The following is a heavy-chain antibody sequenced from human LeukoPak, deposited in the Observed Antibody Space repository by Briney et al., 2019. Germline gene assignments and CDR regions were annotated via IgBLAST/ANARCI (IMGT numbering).Heavy chain of an antibody. CDR1: GGSISSSSYY. CDR2: IYYSGST. CDR3: ARALDISGYFDY. J-gene: IGHJ4*02. V-gene: IGHV4-39*01. D-gene: IGHD3-22*01. Sequence: SETLSLTCTVSGGSISSSSYYWGWIRQPPGKGLEWIGSIYYSGSTYYNPSLKSRVTISVDTSKNQFSLKLSSVTAADTAVYYCARALDISGYFDYWGQGTLVTVSS.